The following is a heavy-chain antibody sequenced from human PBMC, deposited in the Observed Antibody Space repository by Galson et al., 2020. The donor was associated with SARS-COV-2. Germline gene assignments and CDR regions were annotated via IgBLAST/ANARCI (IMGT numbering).Heavy chain of an antibody. CDR2: FDRHDEET. Sequence: ASVKVSCKVSGYSLTELSMYWVRQAPGKGLEWMGGFDRHDEETFYAEKFRGRVTMTEDTSTDTGFMELSSLTSEDTAVYYCATTGSSPIFGVVIYAMDVWGQGTWVIVSS. J-gene: IGHJ6*02. CDR3: ATTGSSPIFGVVIYAMDV. D-gene: IGHD3-3*01. V-gene: IGHV1-24*01. CDR1: GYSLTELS.